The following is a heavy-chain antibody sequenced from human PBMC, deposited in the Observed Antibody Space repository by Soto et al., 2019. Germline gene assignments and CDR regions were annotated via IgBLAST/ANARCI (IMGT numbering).Heavy chain of an antibody. CDR2: INHSGST. V-gene: IGHV4-34*01. CDR1: GGSFSGYY. J-gene: IGHJ6*02. D-gene: IGHD3-10*01. Sequence: SETLSLTCAVYGGSFSGYYWSWIRQPPGKGLEWIGEINHSGSTNYNPSIKSRVTISVDTSKNQFSLKLSSVTAADTAVYYCARAGRPLLWFGGDYYYYGMYVWGQGTTVTVSS. CDR3: ARAGRPLLWFGGDYYYYGMYV.